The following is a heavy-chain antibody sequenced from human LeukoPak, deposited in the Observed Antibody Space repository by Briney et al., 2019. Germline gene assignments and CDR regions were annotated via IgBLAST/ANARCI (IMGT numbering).Heavy chain of an antibody. D-gene: IGHD3-22*01. Sequence: GGSLRLSCAASGFTFNNAWMTWVRQAPGKGLEWVGRIKSKTDGGTTDYAAPVKGRFTISRDDSKNTLYLHMNSLKTEGTAVYYCTTAPVVIIDYWGQGTLVTVSS. J-gene: IGHJ4*02. CDR3: TTAPVVIIDY. V-gene: IGHV3-15*01. CDR2: IKSKTDGGTT. CDR1: GFTFNNAW.